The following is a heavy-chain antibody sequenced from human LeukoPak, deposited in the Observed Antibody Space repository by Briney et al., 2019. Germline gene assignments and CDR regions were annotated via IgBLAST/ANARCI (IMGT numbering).Heavy chain of an antibody. CDR3: ARGPRITIFGVVNSKYFQH. CDR1: GYTFTSYD. Sequence: ASVKVSCKASGYTFTSYDINWVRQATGQGLEWMGWMNPNSGNTGYAQKFQGRVTITRNTSISTAYMELSSLRSEDTAVYYCARGPRITIFGVVNSKYFQHWGQGTLVTVSS. CDR2: MNPNSGNT. V-gene: IGHV1-8*03. D-gene: IGHD3-3*01. J-gene: IGHJ1*01.